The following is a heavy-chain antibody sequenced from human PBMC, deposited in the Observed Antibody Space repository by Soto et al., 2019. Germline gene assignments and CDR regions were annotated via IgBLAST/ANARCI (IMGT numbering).Heavy chain of an antibody. Sequence: GGSLRLSCAASGFTFSSYDMHWVRQATGKGLEWVSAIGTAGDTYYPGSVKGRFIISRENAKNSLYLQMNSLRAGDTAVYYCARGGGTLGAFDIWGQGTMVTVSS. CDR2: IGTAGDT. D-gene: IGHD7-27*01. CDR3: ARGGGTLGAFDI. J-gene: IGHJ3*02. CDR1: GFTFSSYD. V-gene: IGHV3-13*01.